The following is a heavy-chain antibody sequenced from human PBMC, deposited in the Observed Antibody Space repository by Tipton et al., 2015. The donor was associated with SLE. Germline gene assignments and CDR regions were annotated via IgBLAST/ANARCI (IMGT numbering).Heavy chain of an antibody. Sequence: TLSLTCTVSGGSISSGSYYWSWIRQPAGKGLEWIGRIYTSGSTNYNPSLKSRVTISVDTSKNQFSLKLSSVTAADTAVYYCARVLGSRYCTNGVCTSPYYFYYYMDVWGRGTSVTVSS. CDR3: ARVLGSRYCTNGVCTSPYYFYYYMDV. V-gene: IGHV4-61*02. D-gene: IGHD2-8*01. CDR2: IYTSGST. J-gene: IGHJ6*03. CDR1: GGSISSGSYY.